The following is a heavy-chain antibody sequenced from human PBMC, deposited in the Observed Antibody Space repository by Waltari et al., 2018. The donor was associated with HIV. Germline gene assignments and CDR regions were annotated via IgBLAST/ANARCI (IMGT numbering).Heavy chain of an antibody. CDR3: SRGPMYNWFDP. Sequence: EVQLVESGGGLVQPGRSLRLSCTASGFKFDDYAMHWVRQPPGKGLGWVSSISWHSTRITYAESVKGRFTISRDNAKKSLYLQMDSLRPEDTAFYYCSRGPMYNWFDPWGQGTLFTVSS. V-gene: IGHV3-9*01. D-gene: IGHD3-10*02. CDR1: GFKFDDYA. J-gene: IGHJ5*02. CDR2: ISWHSTRI.